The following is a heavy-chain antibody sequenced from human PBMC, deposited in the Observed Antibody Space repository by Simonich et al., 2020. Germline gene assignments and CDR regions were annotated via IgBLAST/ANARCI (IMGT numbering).Heavy chain of an antibody. CDR1: GGSISSYY. J-gene: IGHJ4*02. CDR2: IYYSGST. D-gene: IGHD2-15*01. CDR3: PRGGLYFDY. Sequence: QVQLQESGPGLVKPSETLSLTCTVSGGSISSYYWSWIRQPPGKGLEWIGYIYYSGSTNYNPSLKSRVTISVDTSKNQFSLKLSSVTAADTAVYYCPRGGLYFDYWGQGTLVTVSS. V-gene: IGHV4-59*01.